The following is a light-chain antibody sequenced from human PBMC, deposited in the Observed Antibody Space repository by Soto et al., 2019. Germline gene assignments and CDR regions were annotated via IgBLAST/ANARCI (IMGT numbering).Light chain of an antibody. J-gene: IGKJ1*01. CDR3: QQYGSSPWT. V-gene: IGKV3-20*01. Sequence: ETVLTQSPGTLSLSPGERATLSCRASQTIRSNYLAWYRQTPGQAPRLLIYGASNRATGIADRFSGSGSGTDFTLIISRLEPEEFALYYCQQYGSSPWTFGQGTNVEIK. CDR1: QTIRSNY. CDR2: GAS.